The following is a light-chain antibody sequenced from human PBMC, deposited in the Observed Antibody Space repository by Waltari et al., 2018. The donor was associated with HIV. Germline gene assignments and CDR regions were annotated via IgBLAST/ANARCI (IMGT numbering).Light chain of an antibody. CDR2: GAS. CDR3: QQYYGTPYT. V-gene: IGKV4-1*01. Sequence: IVMTQSPDSLAVSLGERTTINCKSSPSVFYSSNNKNYLTWYQQKPGQPPKLLMYGASTRESGVPDRFSGSGSGTDFTLTISSLQAEDVAVYYCQQYYGTPYTFGQGTKLEIK. J-gene: IGKJ2*01. CDR1: PSVFYSSNNKNY.